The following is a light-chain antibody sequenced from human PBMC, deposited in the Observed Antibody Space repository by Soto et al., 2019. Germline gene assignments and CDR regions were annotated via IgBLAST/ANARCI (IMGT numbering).Light chain of an antibody. CDR2: EVS. V-gene: IGLV2-8*01. CDR1: SSDVGGYNY. CDR3: SSYVCSNNFEV. J-gene: IGLJ2*01. Sequence: QSVLTQPPSSSGSPGQSVTISCTVTSSDVGGYNYVSWYQQHPGKAPKLMIYEVSKRPSGVPDRFSGSKSGNTASLTVSGLQADDEAADSSSSYVCSNNFEVFRGRTMVTVL.